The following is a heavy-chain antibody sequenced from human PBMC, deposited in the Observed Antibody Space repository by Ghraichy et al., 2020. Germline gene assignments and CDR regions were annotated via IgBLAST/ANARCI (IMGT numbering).Heavy chain of an antibody. J-gene: IGHJ6*02. D-gene: IGHD5-18*01. CDR2: IWYDGSNK. CDR1: GFTFSSYG. CDR3: ARDGRGYSYGYDPGRPRYYYYYYGMDV. Sequence: GGSLRLSCAASGFTFSSYGMHWVRQAPGKGLEWVAVIWYDGSNKYYADSVKGRFTISRDNSKNTLYLQMNSLRAEDTAVYYCARDGRGYSYGYDPGRPRYYYYYYGMDVWGQGTTVTVSS. V-gene: IGHV3-33*01.